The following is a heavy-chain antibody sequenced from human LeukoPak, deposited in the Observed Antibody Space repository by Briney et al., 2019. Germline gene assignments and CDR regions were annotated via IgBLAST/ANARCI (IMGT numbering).Heavy chain of an antibody. V-gene: IGHV4-59*08. CDR3: ARLQVHCGGDCYTRWFDP. D-gene: IGHD2-21*02. Sequence: TSETLSLTCTVSGGSVSSYYWSWIRQPPGKGLEWIAYIYYSGSTKYNPSLKSRVTISLDRSKNQFSLKLRSVTAADTAVYYRARLQVHCGGDCYTRWFDPWGQGTLVTVSS. CDR2: IYYSGST. J-gene: IGHJ5*02. CDR1: GGSVSSYY.